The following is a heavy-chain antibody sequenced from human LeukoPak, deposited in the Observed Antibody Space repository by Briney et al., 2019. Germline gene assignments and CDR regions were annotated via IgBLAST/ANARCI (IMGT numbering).Heavy chain of an antibody. Sequence: SETLSLTCTVSGGSISSYYWSWIRQPPGKGLEWVGYIYYSGSTNYNPSFKSRVTISVDTSKNQFSLKLSSVTAADTAVYYCARLGGSDAFDIWGQGTMVTVSS. CDR2: IYYSGST. D-gene: IGHD3-16*01. J-gene: IGHJ3*02. V-gene: IGHV4-59*08. CDR3: ARLGGSDAFDI. CDR1: GGSISSYY.